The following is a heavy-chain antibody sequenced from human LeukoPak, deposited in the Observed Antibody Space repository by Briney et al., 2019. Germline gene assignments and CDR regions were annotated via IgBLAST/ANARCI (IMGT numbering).Heavy chain of an antibody. Sequence: PGGSLRLSCAASGFTFSSYEMNWVRQAPGKGLEWVSYISSSGSTIYYADSVKGRFTISRDNSKNTLYLQMNSLRAEDTAVYYCARVSAAGTFYYYYYMDVWGKGTTVTISS. CDR2: ISSSGSTI. D-gene: IGHD6-13*01. J-gene: IGHJ6*03. V-gene: IGHV3-48*03. CDR1: GFTFSSYE. CDR3: ARVSAAGTFYYYYYMDV.